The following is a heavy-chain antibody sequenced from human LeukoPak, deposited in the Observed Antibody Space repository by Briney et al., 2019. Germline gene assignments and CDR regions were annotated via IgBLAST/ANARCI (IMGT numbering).Heavy chain of an antibody. CDR2: INPNSGGT. CDR1: GYTFTGYY. D-gene: IGHD6-13*01. CDR3: ARDEQGSSTSYGMDV. J-gene: IGHJ6*02. Sequence: ASVKVSCKASGYTFTGYYMHWVRQAPGQGLEWMGWINPNSGGTNYAQKFQGRVTMTRDTSTSTVYMELSSLRSEDTAVYYCARDEQGSSTSYGMDVWGQGTTVTVSS. V-gene: IGHV1-2*02.